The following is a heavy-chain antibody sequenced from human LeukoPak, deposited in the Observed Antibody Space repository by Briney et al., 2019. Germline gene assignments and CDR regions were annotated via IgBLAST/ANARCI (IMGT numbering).Heavy chain of an antibody. D-gene: IGHD2-21*01. CDR3: ARGPYYPEFDY. CDR2: IYHSGST. J-gene: IGHJ4*02. Sequence: SETLSLTCTVSGGSISSYYWSWIRQPPGKGLEWIGYIYHSGSTNYNPSLKSRVTISVDTSKNQFSLKLSSVTAADTAVYYCARGPYYPEFDYWGQGTLVTVSS. CDR1: GGSISSYY. V-gene: IGHV4-59*01.